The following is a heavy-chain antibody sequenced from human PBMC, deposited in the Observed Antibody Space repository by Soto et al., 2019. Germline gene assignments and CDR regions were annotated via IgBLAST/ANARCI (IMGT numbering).Heavy chain of an antibody. D-gene: IGHD2-21*01. CDR2: IKQDGSEK. CDR3: ASARHIGP. V-gene: IGHV3-7*01. CDR1: GFTFSSYW. Sequence: GGSLRLSCAASGFTFSSYWMSWVRQVPGKGLEWVANIKQDGSEKNYVDSVKGRFTISRDNAKNSLYLQMNSLRADDTAVYYCASARHIGPWGQGTLVTVSS. J-gene: IGHJ5*02.